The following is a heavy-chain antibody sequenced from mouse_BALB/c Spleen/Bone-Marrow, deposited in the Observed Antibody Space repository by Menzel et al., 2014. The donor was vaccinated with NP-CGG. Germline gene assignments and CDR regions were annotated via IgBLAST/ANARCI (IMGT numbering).Heavy chain of an antibody. CDR1: GYTFTTYT. J-gene: IGHJ3*01. Sequence: VQLQQSGAELARPGASVKMSCKASGYTFTTYTIQWVKRRPGQGLEWIGYIVPSSGYTDYNQKFKDKTSLTADKSSNRADIQQSSRTSADSAVYYCAREARTGAWFAYWGQGTLVTVSA. CDR2: IVPSSGYT. CDR3: AREARTGAWFAY. V-gene: IGHV1-4*02. D-gene: IGHD4-1*01.